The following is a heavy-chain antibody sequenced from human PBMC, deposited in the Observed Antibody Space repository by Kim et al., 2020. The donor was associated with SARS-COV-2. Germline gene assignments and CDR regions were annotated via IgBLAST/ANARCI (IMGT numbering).Heavy chain of an antibody. Sequence: GGSLRLSCAASGFTFSGSAMHWVRQASGKGLEWVGRIRSKANSYATAYAASVKGRFTISRDDSKNTAYLQMNSLKTEDTAVYYCTRHVGLGGYASDYWGQGTLVTVSS. CDR1: GFTFSGSA. V-gene: IGHV3-73*01. J-gene: IGHJ4*02. D-gene: IGHD5-12*01. CDR2: IRSKANSYAT. CDR3: TRHVGLGGYASDY.